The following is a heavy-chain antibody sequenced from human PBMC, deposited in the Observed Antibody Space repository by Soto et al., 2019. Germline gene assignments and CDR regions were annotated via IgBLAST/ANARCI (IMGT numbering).Heavy chain of an antibody. Sequence: EVQLLESGGGLAQPGGSLRLSCAVSGITFTNYAMGWVRQAPGKGLERVSGISGNVGSNTHDADSLKGRFTISRDNSKTILFLQMNSLRAEDTAVYYCAKHRGFVAGPCDSWGQGTLVIVSS. V-gene: IGHV3-23*01. CDR1: GITFTNYA. CDR2: ISGNVGSNT. J-gene: IGHJ4*02. CDR3: AKHRGFVAGPCDS. D-gene: IGHD6-19*01.